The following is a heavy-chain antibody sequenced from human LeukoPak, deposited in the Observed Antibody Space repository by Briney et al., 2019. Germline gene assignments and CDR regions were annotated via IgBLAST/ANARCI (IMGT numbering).Heavy chain of an antibody. CDR3: ARDLGNDYPN. CDR2: IYTSGST. D-gene: IGHD4-11*01. J-gene: IGHJ4*02. Sequence: SQTLSLTCTVSGGSISSGSYYWSSIRQPAGKGLEWIGRIYTSGSTNYNPSLKSRVTISVDTSKNQFSLKLSSVTAADTAVYYCARDLGNDYPNWGQGTLVTVSS. CDR1: GGSISSGSYY. V-gene: IGHV4-61*02.